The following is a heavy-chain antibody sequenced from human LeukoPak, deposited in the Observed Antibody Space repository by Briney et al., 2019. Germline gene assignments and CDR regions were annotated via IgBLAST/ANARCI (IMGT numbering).Heavy chain of an antibody. D-gene: IGHD3-10*01. CDR2: IYSGGST. Sequence: GGSLRLSCAASAFSDSSNHMYGVRQAPGKGLEWVSVIYSGGSTYYADSVKGRFTISRDNSKNTLYLQMNSLRAEDTAIYYCARRVPVCGGGSGIFCDYWGQGTLVTVSS. CDR3: ARRVPVCGGGSGIFCDY. J-gene: IGHJ4*02. CDR1: AFSDSSNH. V-gene: IGHV3-53*01.